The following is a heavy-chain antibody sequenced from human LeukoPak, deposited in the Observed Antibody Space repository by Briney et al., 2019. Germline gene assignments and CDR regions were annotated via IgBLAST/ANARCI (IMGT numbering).Heavy chain of an antibody. D-gene: IGHD1-1*01. CDR3: SRETTSGY. CDR2: ISRGSHTI. V-gene: IGHV3-48*04. CDR1: GFSFSGYS. Sequence: GGSLRLSCAASGFSFSGYSMNWVRQPPGQGLEWISYISRGSHTIYYADSVRGRFTISRDDAKNSLYLQMNSLKAEDTGIYYCSRETTSGYWGQGTLVTVSS. J-gene: IGHJ4*02.